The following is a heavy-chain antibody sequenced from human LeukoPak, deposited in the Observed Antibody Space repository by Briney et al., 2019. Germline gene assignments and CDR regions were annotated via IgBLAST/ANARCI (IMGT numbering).Heavy chain of an antibody. CDR1: GYTLTELS. D-gene: IGHD2-2*01. J-gene: IGHJ3*02. V-gene: IGHV1-18*01. Sequence: ASVKVSCKVSGYTLTELSMHWVRQAPGQGLEWMGWISAYNGNTNYAQKLQGRVTMTTDTSTSTAYMELRSLRSDDTAVYYCARDGPTVPAGTFDIWGQGTMVTVSS. CDR2: ISAYNGNT. CDR3: ARDGPTVPAGTFDI.